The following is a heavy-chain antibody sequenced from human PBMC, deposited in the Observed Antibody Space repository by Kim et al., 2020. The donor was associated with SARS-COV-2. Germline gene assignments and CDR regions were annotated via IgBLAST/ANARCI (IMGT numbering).Heavy chain of an antibody. CDR1: GGTFSSYA. Sequence: SVKVSCKASGGTFSSYAISWVRQAPGQGLEWMGGIIPIFGTANYAQKFQGRVTITADESTSTAYMELSSLRSEDTAVYYCARRATMVRGVTDYYYGMDVWGQGTTVTVSS. D-gene: IGHD3-10*01. V-gene: IGHV1-69*13. CDR2: IIPIFGTA. CDR3: ARRATMVRGVTDYYYGMDV. J-gene: IGHJ6*02.